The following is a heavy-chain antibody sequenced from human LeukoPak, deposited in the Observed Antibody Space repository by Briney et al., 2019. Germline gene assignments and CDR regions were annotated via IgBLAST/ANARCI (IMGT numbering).Heavy chain of an antibody. CDR3: ARSGFSTGFYLDF. CDR2: IDPPSGTP. D-gene: IGHD6-19*01. CDR1: GYTFTGQF. V-gene: IGHV1-2*02. J-gene: IGHJ4*02. Sequence: RASVKVSCKASGYTFTGQFIHWLRQAPGQGLEWMGWIDPPSGTPPYAQKFQDAVTLTRDTSIGTAYMEVHRLQPDDTAVYYCARSGFSTGFYLDFWGQGTLISVSS.